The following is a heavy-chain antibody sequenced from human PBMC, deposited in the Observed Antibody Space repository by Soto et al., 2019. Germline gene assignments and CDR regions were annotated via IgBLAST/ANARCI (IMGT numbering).Heavy chain of an antibody. Sequence: GSLRLSCAASGFTLSGYAMDWVRQAPGKGLEWVAGTWYDGSNKYYAESVKGRFTISRDNSKNTLYVQMNSLRAEDTAVYYCARATYFYDSSGYSGYGLDVWGQGTTVTVSS. CDR3: ARATYFYDSSGYSGYGLDV. CDR1: GFTLSGYA. D-gene: IGHD3-22*01. CDR2: TWYDGSNK. J-gene: IGHJ6*02. V-gene: IGHV3-33*08.